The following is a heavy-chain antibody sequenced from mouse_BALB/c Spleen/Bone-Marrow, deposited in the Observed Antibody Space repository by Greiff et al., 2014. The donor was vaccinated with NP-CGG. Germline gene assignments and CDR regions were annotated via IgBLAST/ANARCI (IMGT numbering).Heavy chain of an antibody. Sequence: EVQLQQSGPELVKPGASMKISCKASGYSFAGYTMNWVKQSHGKNLEWIGLINPYNGGSSYNQKFKGKATLTVDKSSSTAYMELLSLTSEDSAVDDCAREGYGSSYGSAYWGQGTLLTVSA. CDR2: INPYNGGS. CDR3: AREGYGSSYGSAY. J-gene: IGHJ3*01. V-gene: IGHV1-18*01. CDR1: GYSFAGYT. D-gene: IGHD1-1*01.